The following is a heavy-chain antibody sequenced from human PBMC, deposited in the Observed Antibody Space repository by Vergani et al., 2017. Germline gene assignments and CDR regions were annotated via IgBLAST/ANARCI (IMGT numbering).Heavy chain of an antibody. CDR3: AKSPGVRGPTWFDP. CDR2: IRSKANSYAT. D-gene: IGHD3-10*01. J-gene: IGHJ5*02. V-gene: IGHV3-73*01. CDR1: GFTFSGSA. Sequence: EVQLVESGGGLVQPGGSLKLSCAASGFTFSGSAMHWVRQASGKGLEWVGRIRSKANSYATAYAASVKGRFTISRDDSKNTLYLQMNSLRAEDTAVYYCAKSPGVRGPTWFDPWGQGTLVTVSS.